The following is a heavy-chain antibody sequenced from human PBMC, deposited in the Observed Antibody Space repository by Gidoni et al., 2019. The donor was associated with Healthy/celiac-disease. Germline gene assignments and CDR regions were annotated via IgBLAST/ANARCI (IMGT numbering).Heavy chain of an antibody. CDR3: ARDSGIAARPGYYYYYGMDV. V-gene: IGHV3-21*06. CDR2: ISSSSSYI. D-gene: IGHD6-6*01. J-gene: IGHJ6*02. CDR1: GFPFSSYS. Sequence: EVQLVESGGGLVKPGGSLRLSCAASGFPFSSYSMNWVRQAPGKGLEWVSSISSSSSYIYYADSVKGRFTISRDNAKNSLYLQMNSLRAEDTAVYYCARDSGIAARPGYYYYYGMDVWGQGTTVTVSS.